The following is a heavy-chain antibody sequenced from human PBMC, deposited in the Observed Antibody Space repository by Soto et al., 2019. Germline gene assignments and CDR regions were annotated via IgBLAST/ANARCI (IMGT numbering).Heavy chain of an antibody. V-gene: IGHV4-30-4*02. CDR3: ARLGGQWELDY. CDR1: GGSISSGDYY. D-gene: IGHD1-26*01. J-gene: IGHJ4*02. CDR2: IYYSGST. Sequence: SETLSLTCTVSGGSISSGDYYWSWIRQPPGKGLEWIGYIYYSGSTYYNPSLKSRVTISVDTSKNQFSLKLSSVTAADTAIYYCARLGGQWELDYWGQGTLVTVSS.